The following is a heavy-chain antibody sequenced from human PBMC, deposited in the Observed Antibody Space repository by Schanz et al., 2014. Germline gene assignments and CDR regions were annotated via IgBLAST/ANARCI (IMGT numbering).Heavy chain of an antibody. CDR1: GYTFTRSG. J-gene: IGHJ4*02. D-gene: IGHD1-26*01. Sequence: QVQLVQSGGEVKTPGASVKVSCKASGYTFTRSGISWVRQAPGQGLEWMGWIGGSDGNPNFVQKFQGRVTMTTDTSASTVSMELRSLTSDDSAVYYCARDRDQWDGNYLDYWGQGTLVTVSS. V-gene: IGHV1-18*01. CDR2: IGGSDGNP. CDR3: ARDRDQWDGNYLDY.